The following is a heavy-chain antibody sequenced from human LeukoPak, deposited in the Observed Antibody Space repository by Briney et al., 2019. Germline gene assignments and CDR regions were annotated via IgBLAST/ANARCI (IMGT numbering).Heavy chain of an antibody. J-gene: IGHJ4*02. Sequence: SETLSLTCTVSGGSITSGSYYWGWIRQPPGKGLERIVSIYYSGSTYYNPSLKSRVTISVDTPKNQFSLKLSSVTAADTAVYYCASAPRRGSIGGLDNWGQGTLVTVSS. D-gene: IGHD3-10*01. CDR1: GGSITSGSYY. V-gene: IGHV4-39*01. CDR3: ASAPRRGSIGGLDN. CDR2: IYYSGST.